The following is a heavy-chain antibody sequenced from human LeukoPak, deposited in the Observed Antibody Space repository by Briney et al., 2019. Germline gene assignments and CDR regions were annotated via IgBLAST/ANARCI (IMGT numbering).Heavy chain of an antibody. J-gene: IGHJ6*03. CDR1: GYTFTNYD. D-gene: IGHD3-3*01. V-gene: IGHV1-8*01. CDR3: ARGKWVATYYDFWSGYPPGGYYMDV. CDR2: MNPNSGNT. Sequence: ASVKASCKASGYTFTNYDINWVRQAPGQGLEWMGWMNPNSGNTAYAQKFQGRVTMTRNTSISTAYMELSSLRSEVTAVYSCARGKWVATYYDFWSGYPPGGYYMDVWGKGTTVTVSS.